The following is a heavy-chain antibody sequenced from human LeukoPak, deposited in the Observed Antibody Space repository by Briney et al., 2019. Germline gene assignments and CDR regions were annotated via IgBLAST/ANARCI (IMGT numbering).Heavy chain of an antibody. Sequence: GGSLRLSCAASGFTFSSYGMHWVRQAPGKGLEWVAFIRYDGSNKYYADSVKGRFTISRDNSKNTLYLQINSLRAEDTAVYYCARGEYSSSWWFDYWGQGTLVTVSS. D-gene: IGHD6-13*01. CDR1: GFTFSSYG. V-gene: IGHV3-30*02. CDR2: IRYDGSNK. J-gene: IGHJ4*02. CDR3: ARGEYSSSWWFDY.